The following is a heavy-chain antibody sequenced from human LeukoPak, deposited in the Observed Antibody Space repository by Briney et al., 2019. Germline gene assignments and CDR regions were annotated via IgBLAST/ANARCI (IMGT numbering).Heavy chain of an antibody. J-gene: IGHJ3*02. CDR2: IDWDDDK. V-gene: IGHV2-70*11. CDR1: GFSLSTSGMC. D-gene: IGHD5-18*01. CDR3: ARIRAYTAMVEDAFDI. Sequence: SGPTLVNPTQTLTLTCTFSGFSLSTSGMCVSWIRQPPGKALEWLARIDWDDDKYYSTSLKTRLTISKDTSKNQVVLTMTNMDPVDTATYYCARIRAYTAMVEDAFDIWGQGTMVTVSS.